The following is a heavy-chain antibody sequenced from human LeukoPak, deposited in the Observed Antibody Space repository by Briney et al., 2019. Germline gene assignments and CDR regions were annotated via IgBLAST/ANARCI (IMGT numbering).Heavy chain of an antibody. CDR1: GGSFSGYY. Sequence: SETLSLTCAVYGGSFSGYYWSWIRQPPGKVLEWIGEINHSGSTNYNPSLKSRVTISEDTSKNQFSLKLSSLTAADTAVYYCARLHGSGSYYPPVNWFDPWGQGTLVTVSS. J-gene: IGHJ5*02. CDR3: ARLHGSGSYYPPVNWFDP. D-gene: IGHD3-10*01. V-gene: IGHV4-34*01. CDR2: INHSGST.